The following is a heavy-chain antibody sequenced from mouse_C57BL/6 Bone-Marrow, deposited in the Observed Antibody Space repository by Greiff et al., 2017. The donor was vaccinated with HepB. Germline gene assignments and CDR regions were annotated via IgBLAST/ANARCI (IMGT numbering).Heavy chain of an antibody. J-gene: IGHJ3*01. V-gene: IGHV3-6*01. CDR3: ARAPSLPWFAS. CDR1: GYSITSGYY. CDR2: ISYDGSN. Sequence: EVQLQQSGPGLVKPSQSLSLTCSVTGYSITSGYYWNWIRQFPGNKLEWMGYISYDGSNNYNPSLKNRISITRDTSTNKFFLKLNSVTTEDTATYYGARAPSLPWFASGGQGTLVPVSA.